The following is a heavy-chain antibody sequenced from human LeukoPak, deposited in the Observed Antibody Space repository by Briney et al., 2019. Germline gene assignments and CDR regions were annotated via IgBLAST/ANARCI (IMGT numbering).Heavy chain of an antibody. J-gene: IGHJ6*02. CDR3: ARDGGYYYDSSGYYSSGYYYYGMDV. CDR2: ISAYNGNT. V-gene: IGHV1-18*01. CDR1: GYTFTSYG. D-gene: IGHD3-22*01. Sequence: ASVKVSCKASGYTFTSYGISWVRQAPGQGLEWMGWISAYNGNTNYAQKLQGRVTMTTDTSTSTAYMELRSLRSDDTAVYYCARDGGYYYDSSGYYSSGYYYYGMDVWGQGTTVTVSS.